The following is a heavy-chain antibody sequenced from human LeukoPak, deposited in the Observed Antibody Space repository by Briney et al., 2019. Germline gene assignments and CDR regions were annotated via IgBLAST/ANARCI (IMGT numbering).Heavy chain of an antibody. Sequence: GGSLRLSCAASGFTFSSYWMSWVRQVPGKGLEWVANIKQDGSEKYYVDSVKGRFTISRDNAKNSLYLQMNSLRAEDTAVYYCARSSVVTAYSPYYFDYWGQGTLVTVSS. J-gene: IGHJ4*02. CDR2: IKQDGSEK. CDR1: GFTFSSYW. D-gene: IGHD2-21*02. V-gene: IGHV3-7*01. CDR3: ARSSVVTAYSPYYFDY.